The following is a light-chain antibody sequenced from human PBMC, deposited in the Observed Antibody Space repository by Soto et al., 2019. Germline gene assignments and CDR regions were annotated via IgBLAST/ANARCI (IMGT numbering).Light chain of an antibody. Sequence: QSALTQPASVSGSPGQSISISCTGTSSDGGGYKYVSWYQQHPGKAPKLMIYDVNTRPSGVSNRFSVSKSGNTASLTISGLQAEDEDDYYCSSYTSSISFGGGTKLTVL. J-gene: IGLJ2*01. V-gene: IGLV2-14*01. CDR3: SSYTSSIS. CDR1: SSDGGGYKY. CDR2: DVN.